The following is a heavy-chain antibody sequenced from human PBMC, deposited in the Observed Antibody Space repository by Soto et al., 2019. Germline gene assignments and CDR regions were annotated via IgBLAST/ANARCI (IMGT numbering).Heavy chain of an antibody. Sequence: QVHLVESGGGVVQPGTSLRLSCAASGFTFSDHAMYWVRQAPGKGLEWVAVIWNDGIKKFYAESVKGRLTISRDNSKKILYLQINDLRVEARGVDCCARDQERCIPRRGGVYGMDVGGQGTTVTDSS. CDR1: GFTFSDHA. CDR3: ARDQERCIPRRGGVYGMDV. D-gene: IGHD2-2*02. CDR2: IWNDGIKK. J-gene: IGHJ6*02. V-gene: IGHV3-33*01.